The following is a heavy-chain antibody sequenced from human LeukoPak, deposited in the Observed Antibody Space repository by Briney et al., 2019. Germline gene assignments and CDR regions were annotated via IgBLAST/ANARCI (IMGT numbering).Heavy chain of an antibody. CDR2: INHSGRT. V-gene: IGHV4-34*01. D-gene: IGHD2-2*01. J-gene: IGHJ5*02. Sequence: SETLSLTCAVYGGSFSGYYWSWIRQPPGKGLEWIGEINHSGRTNYNPSLKSRVTISVDTSKNQFSLKLSSVTAADTAVYYCARGSSTSGDWFDPWGQGTLVTVSS. CDR3: ARGSSTSGDWFDP. CDR1: GGSFSGYY.